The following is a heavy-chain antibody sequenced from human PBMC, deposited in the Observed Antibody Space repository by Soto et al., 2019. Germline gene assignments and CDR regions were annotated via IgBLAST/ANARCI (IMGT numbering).Heavy chain of an antibody. J-gene: IGHJ5*02. CDR1: GGTFSSYT. V-gene: IGHV1-69*08. CDR2: IIPILGIA. Sequence: QVQLVQSGAEVKKPGSSVKVSCKASGGTFSSYTISWVRQAPGQGLEWMGRIIPILGIANYAQKFQGRVTITADKSTSTAYMELSSLRSEDTAVYYCARDCSSTSCYDPWGKGTLVTVSS. D-gene: IGHD2-2*01. CDR3: ARDCSSTSCYDP.